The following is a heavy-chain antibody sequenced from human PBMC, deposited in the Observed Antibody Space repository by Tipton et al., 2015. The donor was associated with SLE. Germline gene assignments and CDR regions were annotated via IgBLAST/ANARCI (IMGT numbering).Heavy chain of an antibody. CDR1: GGSISSGSYF. J-gene: IGHJ3*02. Sequence: TLSLTCTVSGGSISSGSYFWGWIRQPPGKGLEWIGSIYYSGNTYYNPSLKSRVTISVDTFKNQFSLRLSSVTAADTAVYYCARAGGHNYDSSGYHSEAFDTWGQGTMVTVSS. CDR2: IYYSGNT. CDR3: ARAGGHNYDSSGYHSEAFDT. V-gene: IGHV4-39*07. D-gene: IGHD3-22*01.